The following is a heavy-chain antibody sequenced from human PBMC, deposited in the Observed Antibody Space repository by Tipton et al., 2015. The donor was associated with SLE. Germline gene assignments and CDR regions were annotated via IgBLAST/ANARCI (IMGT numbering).Heavy chain of an antibody. D-gene: IGHD3-10*01. J-gene: IGHJ6*03. CDR2: INSDGSNT. CDR3: VRVRGGGGMNIVRGTVEHYSYYYIDV. Sequence: SLRLSCAASGFTFSNYWMYWVRQGPGKGLVGVSHINSDGSNTGYVDSVTGRFTISRDNPRSTLYLQMNSLRAEDTAVYYCVRVRGGGGMNIVRGTVEHYSYYYIDVWGEGTTVTVSS. V-gene: IGHV3-74*01. CDR1: GFTFSNYW.